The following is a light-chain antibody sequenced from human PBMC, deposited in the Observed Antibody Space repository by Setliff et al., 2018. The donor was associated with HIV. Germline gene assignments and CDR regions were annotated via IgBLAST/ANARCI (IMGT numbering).Light chain of an antibody. V-gene: IGLV2-14*03. J-gene: IGLJ1*01. CDR1: SRDVGGHNY. Sequence: QSVLTQPASVSGSLGQSITMSCTGTSRDVGGHNYVSWYQQHPGKAPKLMIYDVSNRPSGVSNRFSGSKSGSTASLTISGLQAEDEAAYYCSSFTSSNIYVFGTGTKVTVL. CDR3: SSFTSSNIYV. CDR2: DVS.